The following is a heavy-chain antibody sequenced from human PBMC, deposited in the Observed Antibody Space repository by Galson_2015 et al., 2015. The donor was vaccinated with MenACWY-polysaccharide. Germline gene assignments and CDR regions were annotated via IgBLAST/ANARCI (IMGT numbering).Heavy chain of an antibody. V-gene: IGHV1-18*01. J-gene: IGHJ4*02. CDR2: ISPFNGKT. Sequence: SVKVSCKASGYTFSSYDINWVRQAPGQGLEWMGWISPFNGKTSYAQKLQGRVTVTTDTSTSTAYMELRSLRSDDTAMYYCVRDPQGSSSDYWGQGTLVTVSS. CDR3: VRDPQGSSSDY. CDR1: GYTFSSYD. D-gene: IGHD6-13*01.